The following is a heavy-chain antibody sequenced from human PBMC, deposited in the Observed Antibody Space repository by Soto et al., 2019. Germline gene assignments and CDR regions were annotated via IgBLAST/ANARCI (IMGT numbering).Heavy chain of an antibody. CDR2: ISGSGGST. D-gene: IGHD3-22*01. Sequence: GGSLRLSCAASGFTFSSYAMSWVRQAPGKGLEWVSAISGSGGSTYYADSVKGRFTISRDNSKNTLYLQMNSLRAEDTAVYYCAKDGEYYDSRCYPLPFDYWGQGTLVTVSS. CDR3: AKDGEYYDSRCYPLPFDY. J-gene: IGHJ4*02. CDR1: GFTFSSYA. V-gene: IGHV3-23*01.